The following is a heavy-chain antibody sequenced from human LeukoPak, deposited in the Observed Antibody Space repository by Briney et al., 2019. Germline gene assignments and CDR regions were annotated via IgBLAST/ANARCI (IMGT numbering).Heavy chain of an antibody. V-gene: IGHV4-30-4*01. CDR1: GGSISSGDYY. Sequence: SQTLSLTCTVSGGSISSGDYYWSCIRQPPGKGLECIGYIYYSGSTYYNPSLKSRVTISVDTSKNQFSLKLSSVTAADTAVYYCARVTSFGELSGGWFDPWGQGTLVTVPS. J-gene: IGHJ5*02. D-gene: IGHD3-10*01. CDR3: ARVTSFGELSGGWFDP. CDR2: IYYSGST.